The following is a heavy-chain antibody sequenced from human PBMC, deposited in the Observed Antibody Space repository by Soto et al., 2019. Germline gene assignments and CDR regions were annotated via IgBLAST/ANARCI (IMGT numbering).Heavy chain of an antibody. CDR1: GYTLTSYD. D-gene: IGHD2-2*02. CDR3: ARSTHLYCSSTSCYKYYYGMDV. V-gene: IGHV1-8*01. Sequence: ASVKVSCKASGYTLTSYDINWVRQATGQGLEWMGWMNPNSGNTGYAQKFQGRVTMTRNTSISTAYMELSSLRSEDTAVYYCARSTHLYCSSTSCYKYYYGMDVWGQGATVTVSS. J-gene: IGHJ6*02. CDR2: MNPNSGNT.